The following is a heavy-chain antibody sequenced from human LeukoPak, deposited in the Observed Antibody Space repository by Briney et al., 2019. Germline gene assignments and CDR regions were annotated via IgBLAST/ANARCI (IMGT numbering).Heavy chain of an antibody. CDR1: GGSLSDYY. V-gene: IGHV4-59*01. Sequence: PSETLSLTCTISGGSLSDYYWSWIRQSPGKGLEWNGYIYHTGSTSYSPSLKSRVTISADTSQNQFSLKLSSVTASDTAVYYCASRKLGNDYWGQGTLVTVSS. D-gene: IGHD7-27*01. CDR2: IYHTGST. J-gene: IGHJ4*02. CDR3: ASRKLGNDY.